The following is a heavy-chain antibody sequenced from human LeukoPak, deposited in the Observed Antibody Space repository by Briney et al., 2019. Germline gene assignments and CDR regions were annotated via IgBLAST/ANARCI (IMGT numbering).Heavy chain of an antibody. Sequence: GGSLRLSCAASGFTFSSYAMSWVRQAPGKGLEWVSAISGSGGSTYYADSVKGRFTISRDNSKNTLYLQMNSPRAEDTAVYYCAKELPAYDFWSGYRDYWGQGTLVTVSS. V-gene: IGHV3-23*01. J-gene: IGHJ4*02. CDR3: AKELPAYDFWSGYRDY. CDR1: GFTFSSYA. D-gene: IGHD3-3*01. CDR2: ISGSGGST.